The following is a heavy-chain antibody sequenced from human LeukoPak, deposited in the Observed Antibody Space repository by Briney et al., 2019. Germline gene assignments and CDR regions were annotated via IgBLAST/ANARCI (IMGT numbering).Heavy chain of an antibody. V-gene: IGHV3-74*01. CDR2: INSDGSNT. CDR1: GFAFSRYW. Sequence: GGSLRPSCAASGFAFSRYWIHWVRQAPGKGLLWVSRINSDGSNTLYADSVKGRFTVSRDNAKNTLYLQMDSLRADDTAVYYCATANYGLDVWGQGTTVTVSS. J-gene: IGHJ6*02. CDR3: ATANYGLDV.